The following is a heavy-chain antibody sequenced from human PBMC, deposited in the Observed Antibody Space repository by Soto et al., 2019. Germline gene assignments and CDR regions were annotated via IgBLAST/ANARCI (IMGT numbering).Heavy chain of an antibody. CDR2: FYDSGST. D-gene: IGHD3-22*01. CDR1: RGSVRDYY. J-gene: IGHJ5*02. CDR3: ARVGSGGYSNNWFDP. V-gene: IGHV4-59*02. Sequence: LSLTCTVSRGSVRDYYWVWIRQPPGKGLEWVGYFYDSGSTKYNPSLKSRVTISVDTSKNQISLEMKSVTVADTAVYYCARVGSGGYSNNWFDPWGQGTLVTVSS.